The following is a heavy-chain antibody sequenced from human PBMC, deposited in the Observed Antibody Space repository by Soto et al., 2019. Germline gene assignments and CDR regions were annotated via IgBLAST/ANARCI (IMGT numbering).Heavy chain of an antibody. CDR1: GFTFSSYS. V-gene: IGHV3-21*04. CDR3: AKENWAIPDS. Sequence: PGGSLRLSCAASGFTFSSYSMNWVRQAPGKGLEWVSSISCSTSYIYYADSVKGRFTISRDNAKNSLYLQMNSLRAEDTAVYYCAKENWAIPDSWGQGTLVTVSS. CDR2: ISCSTSYI. D-gene: IGHD7-27*01. J-gene: IGHJ4*02.